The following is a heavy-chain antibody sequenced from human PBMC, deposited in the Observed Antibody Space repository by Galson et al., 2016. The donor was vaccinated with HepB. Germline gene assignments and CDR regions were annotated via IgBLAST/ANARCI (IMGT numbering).Heavy chain of an antibody. V-gene: IGHV3-23*01. D-gene: IGHD6-13*01. CDR1: GFTFSNYA. CDR2: ISGSGANT. J-gene: IGHJ4*02. Sequence: SLRLSCAASGFTFSNYAMTWVRQAPGKGLEWVSGISGSGANTHYANAVKGRFTISRDNSNNTLYLQVNSLRAGDTALYFCARYSNSWAPFDYWGQGRLVTVSS. CDR3: ARYSNSWAPFDY.